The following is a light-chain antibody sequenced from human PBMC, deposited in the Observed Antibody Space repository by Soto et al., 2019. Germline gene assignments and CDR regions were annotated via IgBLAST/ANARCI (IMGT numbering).Light chain of an antibody. V-gene: IGLV2-8*01. Sequence: QSVLTQPPSASGSPGQSVTISCTGTSSDVGGYNYVSWYQQHPGKAPKLMISEVSKRPSGVPDRFSGSKSGNTASLTVSGLHADDDADYYCSSFAGHNNLVFGGGTKLTVL. J-gene: IGLJ2*01. CDR1: SSDVGGYNY. CDR3: SSFAGHNNLV. CDR2: EVS.